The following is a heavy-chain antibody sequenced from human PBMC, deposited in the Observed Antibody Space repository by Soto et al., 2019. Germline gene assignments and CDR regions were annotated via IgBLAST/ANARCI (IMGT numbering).Heavy chain of an antibody. CDR1: GGAISSTEYY. D-gene: IGHD5-12*01. CDR3: ARGLNIGGYNFGPVSFGY. V-gene: IGHV4-30-4*01. CDR2: IYYSGDT. Sequence: QVQLQESGPRLVKPSQTLSLTCAVSGGAISSTEYYWSWIRQPPGRGLEWLGSIYYSGDTFYSPSLTRRGPSSVDTSKNVFSPNSTSMPARETAVYFCARGLNIGGYNFGPVSFGYWGLATVVTVPS. J-gene: IGHJ4*02.